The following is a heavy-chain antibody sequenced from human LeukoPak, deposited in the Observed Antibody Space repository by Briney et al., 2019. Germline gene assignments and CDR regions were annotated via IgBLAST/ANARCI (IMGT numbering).Heavy chain of an antibody. CDR2: ISSSSSYT. CDR1: GSTFSDYY. D-gene: IGHD4-23*01. Sequence: GGSLRLSCAASGSTFSDYYMSWIRQAPGKGLEWVSYISSSSSYTNYADSVKGRFTISRDNAKNSLYLQMNSLRAEDTAVYYCARMYPFYGGNSRYFDYWGQGTLVTVSS. CDR3: ARMYPFYGGNSRYFDY. J-gene: IGHJ4*02. V-gene: IGHV3-11*03.